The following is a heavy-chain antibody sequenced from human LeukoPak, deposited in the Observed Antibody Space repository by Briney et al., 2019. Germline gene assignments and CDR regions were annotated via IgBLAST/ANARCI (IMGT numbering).Heavy chain of an antibody. Sequence: PSETLSLTCTVSGGSTWTYYWSWIRQPPGKGLEWIGCIHYSGSTNYNPSLKSRVTISVDTSKNQFSLKLSSVTAADTAVYYCARRASYYDMDVWGQGTTVTVSS. J-gene: IGHJ6*02. CDR3: ARRASYYDMDV. V-gene: IGHV4-59*08. CDR2: IHYSGST. CDR1: GGSTWTYY.